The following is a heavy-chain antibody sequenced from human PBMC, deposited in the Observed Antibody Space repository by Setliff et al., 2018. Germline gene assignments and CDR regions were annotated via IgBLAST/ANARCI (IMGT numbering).Heavy chain of an antibody. V-gene: IGHV4-59*01. J-gene: IGHJ5*02. Sequence: LSLTCTVSGGSISSYYWSWIRQPPGKGLEWIGYIYYSGSTNYNPSLKSRVTISVDTSKNQFSLKLSSVTAADTAVYYCARAPYSSSWYPGGFDPWGQGTLVTVSS. CDR2: IYYSGST. CDR3: ARAPYSSSWYPGGFDP. CDR1: GGSISSYY. D-gene: IGHD6-13*01.